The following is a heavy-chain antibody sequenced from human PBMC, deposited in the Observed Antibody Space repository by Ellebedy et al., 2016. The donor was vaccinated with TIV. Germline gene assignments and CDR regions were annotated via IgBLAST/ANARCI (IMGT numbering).Heavy chain of an antibody. J-gene: IGHJ6*02. CDR2: ISGSGGST. Sequence: GESLKISXAASGFTFSSYSMNWVRQAPGKGLEWVSAISGSGGSTYYADSVKGRFTISRDNSKNTLYLQMNSLRAEDTAVYYCAKDSGPRPNNYYYYGMDVWGQGTTVTVSS. D-gene: IGHD3-10*01. CDR1: GFTFSSYS. CDR3: AKDSGPRPNNYYYYGMDV. V-gene: IGHV3-23*01.